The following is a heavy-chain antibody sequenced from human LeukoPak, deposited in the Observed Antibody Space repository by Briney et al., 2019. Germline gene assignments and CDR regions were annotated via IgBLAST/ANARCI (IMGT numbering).Heavy chain of an antibody. V-gene: IGHV1-18*01. CDR3: AREPSGLLFDY. Sequence: ASVKVSCKASGYTFTSFGISWVRQVPGQGFEWMGWISPYNDNTNYAQKFQGRVTMTTDTSTSTVLMELRGLRSDDTAVYYCAREPSGLLFDYWGQGTLVTVSS. J-gene: IGHJ4*02. CDR2: ISPYNDNT. CDR1: GYTFTSFG. D-gene: IGHD6-25*01.